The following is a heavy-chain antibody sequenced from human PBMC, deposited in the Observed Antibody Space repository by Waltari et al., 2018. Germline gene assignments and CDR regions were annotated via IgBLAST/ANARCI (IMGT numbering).Heavy chain of an antibody. J-gene: IGHJ4*02. CDR2: FNPDSGDT. D-gene: IGHD3-10*01. CDR1: EYTFTAYY. Sequence: QIRLVQSGAEVKRPGASVKVSCKGIEYTFTAYYLHWVRRAHGQGLEWLGWFNPDSGDTIYAQNFQGRVTMTRDMSISTAYMELTRLRSDDTAIYYCARGGRFREFNYLDYWGQGSPVTVSS. CDR3: ARGGRFREFNYLDY. V-gene: IGHV1-2*02.